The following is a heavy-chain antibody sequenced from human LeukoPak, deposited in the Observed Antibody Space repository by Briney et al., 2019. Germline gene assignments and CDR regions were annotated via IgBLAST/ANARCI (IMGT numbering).Heavy chain of an antibody. D-gene: IGHD3-3*01. CDR1: GFTFSSYA. J-gene: IGHJ6*02. CDR2: ISGSGGST. V-gene: IGHV3-23*01. Sequence: GGSLRLSCAASGFTFSSYAMSWVRQAPGKGLEWVSAISGSGGSTYYADSVEGRFTISRDDSKNTLYLQMNSLRAEDTAVYYCAKDQSTILGYYYGMDVWGQGTTVTVSS. CDR3: AKDQSTILGYYYGMDV.